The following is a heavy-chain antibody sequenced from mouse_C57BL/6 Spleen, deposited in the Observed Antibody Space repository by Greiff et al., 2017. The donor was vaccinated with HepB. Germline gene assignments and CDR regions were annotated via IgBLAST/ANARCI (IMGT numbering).Heavy chain of an antibody. J-gene: IGHJ2*01. V-gene: IGHV5-4*01. Sequence: EVQLQQSGGGLVKPGGSLKLSCAASGFTFSSYAMSWVRQTPEKRLEWVATISDGGSYTYYPDNVKGRFTISRDNANNNLYLQMSHLKSEDTAMYYCARDPRGYGFDYWGQGTTLTVSS. CDR1: GFTFSSYA. CDR3: ARDPRGYGFDY. CDR2: ISDGGSYT. D-gene: IGHD1-1*01.